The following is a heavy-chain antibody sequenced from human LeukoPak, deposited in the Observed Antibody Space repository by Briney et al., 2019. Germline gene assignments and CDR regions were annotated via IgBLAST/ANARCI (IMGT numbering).Heavy chain of an antibody. D-gene: IGHD2-2*01. CDR2: IYHSGST. Sequence: SETLSLTCAVSGYSISSGYYWGWIRQPPGKGLEWIGSIYHSGSTYYNPSLKSRVTISVDTSKNQFSLKLSSVTAADTAVYYCAREGDVVPAAMCNWFDPWGQGTLVTVSS. V-gene: IGHV4-38-2*02. J-gene: IGHJ5*02. CDR3: AREGDVVPAAMCNWFDP. CDR1: GYSISSGYY.